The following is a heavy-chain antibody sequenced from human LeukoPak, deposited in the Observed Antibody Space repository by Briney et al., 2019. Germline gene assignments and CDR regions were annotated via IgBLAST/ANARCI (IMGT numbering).Heavy chain of an antibody. CDR3: AREGVTAAADY. D-gene: IGHD6-13*01. J-gene: IGHJ4*02. CDR1: GFTFSDYY. Sequence: GGSLRLSFAASGFTFSDYYMNWIRQAPGKGLEWVSYISSGESTTSYADSVKGRFTISRDNAKNSLYLQLSSLRAEDTAVYYCAREGVTAAADYWGQGTLVTVSS. CDR2: ISSGESTT. V-gene: IGHV3-11*04.